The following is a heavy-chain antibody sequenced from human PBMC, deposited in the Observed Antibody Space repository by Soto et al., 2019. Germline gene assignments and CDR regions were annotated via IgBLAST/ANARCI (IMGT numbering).Heavy chain of an antibody. J-gene: IGHJ6*02. D-gene: IGHD2-15*01. Sequence: QVQLQQSGPGLVKPSQTLSLTCAISGDSVSSNSAAWNWIRQSPSRGLEWLGRTYYRSKWYNDYAVSVKSRITINPDTSKNQFSLQLNSVTPEDTAVYYCARDVAWGFIGYSYYYGMDVWGQGTTVTVSS. V-gene: IGHV6-1*01. CDR1: GDSVSSNSAA. CDR2: TYYRSKWYN. CDR3: ARDVAWGFIGYSYYYGMDV.